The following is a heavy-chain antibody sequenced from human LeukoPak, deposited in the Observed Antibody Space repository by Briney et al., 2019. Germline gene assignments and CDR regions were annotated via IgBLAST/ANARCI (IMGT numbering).Heavy chain of an antibody. D-gene: IGHD4-17*01. CDR1: GFTFTTYS. CDR2: ISSSSSTI. V-gene: IGHV3-48*02. J-gene: IGHJ4*02. Sequence: GGSLRLSCAVSGFTFTTYSMNWVRQAPGKGLEWVSYISSSSSTIYYADSVKGRFTISRDNAKNSLYLQMNSLRDEDTAVYYCARDYYGDYSFDYWGQGTLVTVSS. CDR3: ARDYYGDYSFDY.